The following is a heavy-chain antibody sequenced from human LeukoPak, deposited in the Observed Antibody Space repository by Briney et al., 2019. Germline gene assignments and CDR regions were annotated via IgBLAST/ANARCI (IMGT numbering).Heavy chain of an antibody. V-gene: IGHV3-30*02. CDR3: AKPVDTAMVPLNYFDY. J-gene: IGHJ4*02. D-gene: IGHD5-18*01. CDR2: IRYDGSNK. Sequence: GGSLRLSCAASEFSVGSNYMTWVRQAPGKGLEWVAFIRYDGSNKYYADSVKGRFTISRDNSKNTLYLQMNSLRAEDTAVYYCAKPVDTAMVPLNYFDYWGQGTLVTVSS. CDR1: EFSVGSNY.